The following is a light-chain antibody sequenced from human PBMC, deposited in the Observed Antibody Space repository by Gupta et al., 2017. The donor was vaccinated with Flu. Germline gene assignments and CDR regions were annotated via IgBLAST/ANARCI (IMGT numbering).Light chain of an antibody. Sequence: DIVMIQSPDSLPVALPERATINCKSSQSVLYSYNNKNYLAWYQQKPGQPPKLLIYWASTRESGVPDRFSGSGSGRDFTLTISSLQAEDVAVYYCQQDASTLLTFGGGTKVEIK. J-gene: IGKJ4*01. CDR1: QSVLYSYNNKNY. CDR3: QQDASTLLT. V-gene: IGKV4-1*01. CDR2: WAS.